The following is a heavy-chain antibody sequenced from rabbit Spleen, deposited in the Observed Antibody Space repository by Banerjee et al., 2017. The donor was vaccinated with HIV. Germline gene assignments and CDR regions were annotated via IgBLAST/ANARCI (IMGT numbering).Heavy chain of an antibody. Sequence: QSLEESGGDRVKPGASLTLTCTASGFSSSSNDYMCWVRQAPGKGLEWISCIAGSSSGFTYSATWAKGRFTRSKTSSTTVTLQMTSLTVADTATYFCARDTGSSFSSYGMDLWGPGTLVTVS. D-gene: IGHD8-1*01. J-gene: IGHJ6*01. CDR3: ARDTGSSFSSYGMDL. V-gene: IGHV1S40*01. CDR1: GFSSSSNDY. CDR2: IAGSSSGFT.